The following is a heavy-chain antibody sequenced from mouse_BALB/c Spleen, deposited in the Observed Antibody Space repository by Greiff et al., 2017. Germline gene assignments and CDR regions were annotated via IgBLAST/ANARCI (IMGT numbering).Heavy chain of an antibody. J-gene: IGHJ4*01. CDR1: GYAFSSYW. V-gene: IGHV1-80*01. CDR2: IYPGDGDT. D-gene: IGHD2-14*01. Sequence: QVQLKESGAELVRPGSSVKISCKASGYAFSSYWMNWVKQRPGQGLEWIGQIYPGDGDTNYNGKFKGKATLTADKSSSTAYMQLSSLTSEDSAVYYCARYRYEAMDYWGQGTSVTVSS. CDR3: ARYRYEAMDY.